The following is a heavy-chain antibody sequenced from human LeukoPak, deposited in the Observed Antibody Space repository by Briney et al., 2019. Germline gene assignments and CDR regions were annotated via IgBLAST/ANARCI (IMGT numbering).Heavy chain of an antibody. J-gene: IGHJ4*02. D-gene: IGHD3-22*01. CDR1: GGSVSSGSYY. CDR3: ATSYYYDSSVYYYGFDY. V-gene: IGHV4-61*01. Sequence: SETLSLTCTVSGGSVSSGSYYWSWIRQPPGKGLEWIGYIYYSGSINYNPSLKSRVTISVDTSKNQFSLKLSSVTAADTAVYYCATSYYYDSSVYYYGFDYWGQGTLVTVSS. CDR2: IYYSGSI.